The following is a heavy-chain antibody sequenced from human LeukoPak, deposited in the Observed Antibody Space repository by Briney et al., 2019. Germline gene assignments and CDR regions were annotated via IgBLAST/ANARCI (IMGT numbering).Heavy chain of an antibody. CDR3: ARLGYCSSTSCRRFDP. CDR2: ISAYNGNT. CDR1: VYTFTSYG. D-gene: IGHD2-2*01. V-gene: IGHV1-18*04. J-gene: IGHJ5*02. Sequence: ASVKVSCKASVYTFTSYGISWVRQAPGHGLEWMGWISAYNGNTNYAQKLQGRVTMTTETSTSTAYMELRSLRSDDTAVYYCARLGYCSSTSCRRFDPWGQGTLVTVSS.